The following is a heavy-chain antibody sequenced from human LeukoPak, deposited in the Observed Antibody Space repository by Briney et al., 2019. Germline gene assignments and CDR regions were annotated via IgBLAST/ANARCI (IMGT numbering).Heavy chain of an antibody. CDR3: ATDARRDSLFDY. V-gene: IGHV1-69-2*01. CDR1: GYTFTDYY. D-gene: IGHD2-15*01. Sequence: ASVKISCKVSGYTFTDYYMHWVQQAPGKGLEWMGLVDTEDGETIYAEKFQGRVTITADTSTDTAYMELSSLRSEDTAVYYCATDARRDSLFDYWGQGTLVTVSS. CDR2: VDTEDGET. J-gene: IGHJ4*02.